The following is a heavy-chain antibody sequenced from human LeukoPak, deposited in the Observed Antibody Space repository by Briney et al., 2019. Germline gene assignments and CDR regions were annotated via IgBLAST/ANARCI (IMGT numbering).Heavy chain of an antibody. D-gene: IGHD2-21*02. Sequence: GGSLRLSCAASGFTFSSYNMNWVRQAPGKGLEWVSSISSSSSYIYYADSVKGRFTISRDNAKNSLYLQMNSLGAEDTAVYYCARDSCGGDCYSLFDPWGQGTLVTVSS. CDR3: ARDSCGGDCYSLFDP. CDR2: ISSSSSYI. J-gene: IGHJ5*02. CDR1: GFTFSSYN. V-gene: IGHV3-21*01.